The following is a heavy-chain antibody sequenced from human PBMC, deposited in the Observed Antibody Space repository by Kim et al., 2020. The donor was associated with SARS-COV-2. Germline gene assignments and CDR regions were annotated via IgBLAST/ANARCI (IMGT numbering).Heavy chain of an antibody. CDR1: GGSISSYY. Sequence: SETLSLTCTVSGGSISSYYWSWIRQPPGKGLEWIGYIYYSGSTNYNPSLKSRVTISVDTSKNQFSLKLSSVTAADTAVYYCARGGAGLDYWGQGTLVTVSS. CDR3: ARGGAGLDY. D-gene: IGHD6-19*01. CDR2: IYYSGST. V-gene: IGHV4-59*13. J-gene: IGHJ4*02.